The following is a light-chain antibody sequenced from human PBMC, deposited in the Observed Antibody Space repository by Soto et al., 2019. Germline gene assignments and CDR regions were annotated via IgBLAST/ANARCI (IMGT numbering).Light chain of an antibody. CDR3: QQYNDWPPGT. CDR2: DAS. V-gene: IGKV3-15*01. Sequence: IVITQSPATLSVSPGERATLSCRASQSVSSHLAWYQQKPGQAPRLLIYDASTRATGIPGRFSGGGSGTEFPLTISSLRSEDFAVYYCQQYNDWPPGTFDQGTRVEIK. CDR1: QSVSSH. J-gene: IGKJ1*01.